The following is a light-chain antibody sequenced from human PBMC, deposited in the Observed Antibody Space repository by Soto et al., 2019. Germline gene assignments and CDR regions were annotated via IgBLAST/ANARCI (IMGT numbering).Light chain of an antibody. CDR2: EVA. CDR3: SSYAGSNKLV. V-gene: IGLV2-8*01. CDR1: SSDFGAYDS. J-gene: IGLJ1*01. Sequence: QSLLTQPPSASGSPGQSVTISCTGYSSDFGAYDSVSWYQQHPGKAPKLLIYEVAKRPSGVPDRFSGSSSGNTASLTVSGLQAEDEADYYCSSYAGSNKLVFGTGTKVTVL.